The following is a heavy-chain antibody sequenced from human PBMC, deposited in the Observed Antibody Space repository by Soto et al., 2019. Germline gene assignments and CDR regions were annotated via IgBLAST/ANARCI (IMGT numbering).Heavy chain of an antibody. J-gene: IGHJ4*02. CDR1: GGSISSGDYY. CDR3: ARAPPEGGNMLFDY. Sequence: QVQLQESGPGLVKPSQTLSLTCTVSGGSISSGDYYWSWIRQPPGKGLEWIGYIYDSGSTYYNPSLKSRVTISVDRPQNQFSLKLSSVTAADTAVYYCARAPPEGGNMLFDYWGQGTLVTVSS. CDR2: IYDSGST. D-gene: IGHD2-15*01. V-gene: IGHV4-30-4*01.